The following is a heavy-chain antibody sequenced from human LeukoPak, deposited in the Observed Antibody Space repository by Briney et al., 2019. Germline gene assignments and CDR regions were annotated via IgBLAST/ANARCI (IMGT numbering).Heavy chain of an antibody. D-gene: IGHD2-2*01. V-gene: IGHV3-21*01. CDR1: GFTFSSYG. CDR3: ARVGGHCTSTSCPPPDY. Sequence: GGSLRLSCAASGFTFSSYGMDWVRQAPGKGLEWVSFIDSSSRYIYQADSVKGRFTISRDNAKSSVFLQMNSLRGEDTAVYYCARVGGHCTSTSCPPPDYWGQGTLVTVSS. J-gene: IGHJ4*02. CDR2: IDSSSRYI.